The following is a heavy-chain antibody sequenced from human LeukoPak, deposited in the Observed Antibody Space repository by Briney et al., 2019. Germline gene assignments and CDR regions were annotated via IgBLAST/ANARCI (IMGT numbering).Heavy chain of an antibody. D-gene: IGHD3-22*01. CDR2: VSKSSDYI. Sequence: PGGSPRLSCAASGFTFNSYTMNWVRQAPGKGLEWVSCVSKSSDYIYYADSVRGRFTISRDNAKNLVYLEMNSLRAEDTGVYYCAREEDSRAIRTSDGLDVWGEGTTVTVSP. CDR1: GFTFNSYT. J-gene: IGHJ6*04. CDR3: AREEDSRAIRTSDGLDV. V-gene: IGHV3-21*01.